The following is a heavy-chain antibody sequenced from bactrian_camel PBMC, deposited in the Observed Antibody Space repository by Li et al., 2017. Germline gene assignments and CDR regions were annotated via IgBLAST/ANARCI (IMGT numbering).Heavy chain of an antibody. CDR2: FYSGHMGTHT. J-gene: IGHJ4*01. V-gene: IGHV3S6*01. CDR1: GYIDERDC. CDR3: AAQAPWLVSALCILEEKEYNY. Sequence: VQLVESGGGSVQAGGSLRLSCVRSGYIDERDCVAWFRQVPGKEREAVASFYSGHMGTHTYYADSVQGRFTISAGSARNAVILEMNNLKPEDTGTYVCAAQAPWLVSALCILEEKEYNYWGRGTQVTVS. D-gene: IGHD6*01.